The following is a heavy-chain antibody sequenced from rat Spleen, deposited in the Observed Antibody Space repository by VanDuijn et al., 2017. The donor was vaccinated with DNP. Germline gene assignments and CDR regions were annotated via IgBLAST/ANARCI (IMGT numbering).Heavy chain of an antibody. D-gene: IGHD3-3*01. CDR2: ISPSGDIT. J-gene: IGHJ2*01. V-gene: IGHV5S13*01. Sequence: EVQLVESGGGLVQPGKSLKLSCAASGFTFSNYGMAWVRRAPEKGLEWVATISPSGDITYYRDSVKGRFTISRDDARSTLYLQMDSLRSEDTATYFCAKHPFGNGSPHFDYWGQGVMVTVSS. CDR3: AKHPFGNGSPHFDY. CDR1: GFTFSNYG.